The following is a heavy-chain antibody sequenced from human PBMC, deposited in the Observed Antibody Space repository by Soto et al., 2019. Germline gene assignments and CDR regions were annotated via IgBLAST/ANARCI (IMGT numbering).Heavy chain of an antibody. Sequence: EVQLVESGGDLVQPGGSLTLSCAASGFTFRSYEMHWVRQPPGKGLQWISYISADGSGTYYADSVRGRFTISRDNARNSLSFKMNSWRAADTAIYYCVRDLHERWRADVLGVTKGGQGTKVAVSP. D-gene: IGHD4-17*01. J-gene: IGHJ4*02. CDR3: VRDLHERWRADVLGVTK. CDR2: ISADGSGT. CDR1: GFTFRSYE. V-gene: IGHV3-48*03.